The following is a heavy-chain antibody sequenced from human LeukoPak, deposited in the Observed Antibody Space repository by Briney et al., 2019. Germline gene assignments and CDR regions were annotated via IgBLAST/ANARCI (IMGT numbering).Heavy chain of an antibody. CDR1: GVSISRGGNY. V-gene: IGHV4-31*03. Sequence: SQTLSLTCTVSGVSISRGGNYWSWIRQHPGKGLEWIGYVYNNRRTYYNPSLKSRLAMSVDTSANQFSLRLSSVTAADTAVYYCARDTSGYYYFDSWGQGTLVTVFS. J-gene: IGHJ4*02. D-gene: IGHD3-22*01. CDR3: ARDTSGYYYFDS. CDR2: VYNNRRT.